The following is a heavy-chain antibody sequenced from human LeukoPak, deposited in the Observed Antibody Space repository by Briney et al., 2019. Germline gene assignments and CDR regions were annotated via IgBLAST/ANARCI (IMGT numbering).Heavy chain of an antibody. CDR3: ASGPIAAAGPYDY. V-gene: IGHV1-69*01. J-gene: IGHJ4*02. D-gene: IGHD6-13*01. CDR1: GGTFSSYA. Sequence: ASVKVSCKASGGTFSSYAISWVRQAPGQGLEWMGGIIPIFGTANYAQKFQGRVTITADESTSTAYMELGSLRSEDTAVYYCASGPIAAAGPYDYWGQGTLVTVSS. CDR2: IIPIFGTA.